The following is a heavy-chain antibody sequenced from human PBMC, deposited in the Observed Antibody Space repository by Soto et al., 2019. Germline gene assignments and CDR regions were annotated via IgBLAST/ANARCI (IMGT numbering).Heavy chain of an antibody. CDR1: GGSINSYY. Sequence: SETLSLTCTVSGGSINSYYWSWIRQPPGKGLEWIGYIYYTGSTSYNPSLKSRVTVSVDTSKNRFSLKLTSVTAADTAVYYCARVGSKYYTYFDYWGQGALVTVSS. CDR3: ARVGSKYYTYFDY. J-gene: IGHJ4*02. CDR2: IYYTGST. D-gene: IGHD2-2*02. V-gene: IGHV4-59*01.